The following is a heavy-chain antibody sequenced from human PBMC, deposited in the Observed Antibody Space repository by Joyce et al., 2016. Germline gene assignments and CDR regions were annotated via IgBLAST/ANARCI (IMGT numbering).Heavy chain of an antibody. CDR2: INAGSGNI. V-gene: IGHV1-3*01. CDR3: ARDAFVEVTEDYFDN. Sequence: QVQLVQPGAEVKKPGATVQVSCQASGYMFSNSAMHGVRQAHGQRLEWMGWINAGSGNIKKSQSFQGRGDITRDTSASIVYMELSSLRSEDTDVYFCARDAFVEVTEDYFDNWGQGTLVTVSS. CDR1: GYMFSNSA. D-gene: IGHD4-11*01. J-gene: IGHJ4*02.